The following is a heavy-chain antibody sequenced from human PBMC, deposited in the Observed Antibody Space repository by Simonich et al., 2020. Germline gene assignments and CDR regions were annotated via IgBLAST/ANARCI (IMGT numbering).Heavy chain of an antibody. CDR2: INHSEST. V-gene: IGHV4-34*01. CDR3: ARGKGWKNAFDI. Sequence: QVQLQQWGAGLLKPSETLSLTCAVYGGAFSGYYWSWIRQPPGKGLEWIGEINHSESTNYNPSPKSRFTISVDTSKNQFSLKLSSVTAADTAVYYCARGKGWKNAFDIWGQGTMVTVSS. J-gene: IGHJ3*02. CDR1: GGAFSGYY. D-gene: IGHD1-1*01.